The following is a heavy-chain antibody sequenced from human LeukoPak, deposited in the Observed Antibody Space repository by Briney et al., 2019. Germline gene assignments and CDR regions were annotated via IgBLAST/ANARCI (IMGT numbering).Heavy chain of an antibody. CDR3: AKGYQGRYCSSTSCRDAFDI. CDR1: EFIFTNYG. D-gene: IGHD2-2*01. CDR2: ISGSGGTT. V-gene: IGHV3-23*01. Sequence: GGSLRLSCAASEFIFTNYGMSWVRQGPGKGLEWVSSISGSGGTTYYADSVKGRFTISRDNAKNSLYLQMNSLRAEDTALYYCAKGYQGRYCSSTSCRDAFDIWGQGTMVTVSS. J-gene: IGHJ3*02.